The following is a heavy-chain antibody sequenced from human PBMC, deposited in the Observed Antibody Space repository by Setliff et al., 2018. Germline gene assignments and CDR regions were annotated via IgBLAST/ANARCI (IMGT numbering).Heavy chain of an antibody. J-gene: IGHJ3*02. CDR1: GGSFSGYY. CDR3: ARRNGEKLDPWGSGWSKEGAFDI. V-gene: IGHV4-34*01. CDR2: INHSGST. Sequence: SETLSLTCAVYGGSFSGYYWSWIRQPPGKGLEWIGEINHSGSTNYNPSLKSRVTISVDTSKNQFSLKLSSVTAADTAVYYCARRNGEKLDPWGSGWSKEGAFDIWGQGTMVTVSS. D-gene: IGHD6-19*01.